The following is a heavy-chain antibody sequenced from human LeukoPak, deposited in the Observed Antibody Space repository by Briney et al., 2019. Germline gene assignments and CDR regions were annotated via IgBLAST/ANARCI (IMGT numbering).Heavy chain of an antibody. CDR3: ARAGDSSGYYKY. V-gene: IGHV1-2*06. CDR2: INPNSGGT. J-gene: IGHJ4*02. Sequence: GASVKVSCKASGYTFTSYYMHWVRQAPGQGLEWMGRINPNSGGTNYAQKFQGRVTMTRDTSISTAYMELSRLRSDDTAVYYCARAGDSSGYYKYWGQGTLVTVSS. D-gene: IGHD3-22*01. CDR1: GYTFTSYY.